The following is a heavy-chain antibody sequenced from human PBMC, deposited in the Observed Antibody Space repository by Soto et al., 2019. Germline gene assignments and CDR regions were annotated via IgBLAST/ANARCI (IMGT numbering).Heavy chain of an antibody. V-gene: IGHV3-9*01. J-gene: IGHJ3*02. CDR3: LKDGLTSLFGLVYDGSNI. Sequence: EVQLVESGGGLVQPGRSLRLSCVASGFTFSDYGMHWVRQAPGRGPEWVSGVTWNSGNIAYAETVKGRFTISRDNAKNSLYLQMNSLGAEDTALYYCLKDGLTSLFGLVYDGSNIWGHGTMVIVSS. CDR2: VTWNSGNI. CDR1: GFTFSDYG. D-gene: IGHD3-3*01.